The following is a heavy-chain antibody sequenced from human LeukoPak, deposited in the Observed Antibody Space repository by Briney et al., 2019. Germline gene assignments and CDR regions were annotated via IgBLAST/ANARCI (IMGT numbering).Heavy chain of an antibody. J-gene: IGHJ4*02. V-gene: IGHV3-7*03. CDR3: VGGSGWLGDS. CDR1: GFTFSNLW. Sequence: GGSLRLSCTVSGFTFSNLWMTWVRQAPGKGLEWVANIKQDGSDIYYMDSVKGRFTISRDNAKNSLYLQMNSLRAEDTAMYYCVGGSGWLGDSWGRGTPVTVSS. CDR2: IKQDGSDI. D-gene: IGHD6-19*01.